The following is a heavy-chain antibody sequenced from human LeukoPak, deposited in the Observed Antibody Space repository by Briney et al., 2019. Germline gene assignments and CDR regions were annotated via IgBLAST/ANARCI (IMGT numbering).Heavy chain of an antibody. CDR3: AKGGGIVTD. CDR2: ISGSGGST. D-gene: IGHD1-26*01. Sequence: PGGTLRLSCAASGFTFSSYGMSWVRQAPGKGLEWVSAISGSGGSTYYADSVKGRFTISRDNSKNTLYLQMNGLRAEDTAVYYCAKGGGIVTDWGQGTLVTVSS. J-gene: IGHJ4*02. CDR1: GFTFSSYG. V-gene: IGHV3-23*01.